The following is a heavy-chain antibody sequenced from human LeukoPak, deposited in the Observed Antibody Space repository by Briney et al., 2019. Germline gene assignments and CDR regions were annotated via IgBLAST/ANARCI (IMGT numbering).Heavy chain of an antibody. J-gene: IGHJ4*02. Sequence: ESLKISCKGSGYTFTSYCMGWVRQVPGKGLEWMGIIYPGDSDTRYSPSFQGQVTISTDNSINTTYLQGTSLKASDTAMYYCARQHDYDDYDYWGQGTLVTVSS. CDR1: GYTFTSYC. CDR2: IYPGDSDT. CDR3: ARQHDYDDYDY. V-gene: IGHV5-51*01. D-gene: IGHD4-17*01.